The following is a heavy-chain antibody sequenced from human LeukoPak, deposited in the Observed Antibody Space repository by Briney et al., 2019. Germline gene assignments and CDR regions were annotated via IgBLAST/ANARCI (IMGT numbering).Heavy chain of an antibody. D-gene: IGHD3-3*01. V-gene: IGHV4-34*01. Sequence: PSETLSLTCAVYGGSFSGYFWGWIRQPPGKGLEWIGSIYDSGSTYYNPSLKSRVTISVDTSKNQFSLKLNSVTAADTAMYYCQSRFLEWLLDYWGQGTLVTVSS. J-gene: IGHJ4*02. CDR2: IYDSGST. CDR3: QSRFLEWLLDY. CDR1: GGSFSGYF.